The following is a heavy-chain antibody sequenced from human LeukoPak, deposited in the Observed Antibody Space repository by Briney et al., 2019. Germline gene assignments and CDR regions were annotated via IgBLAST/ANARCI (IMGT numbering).Heavy chain of an antibody. D-gene: IGHD2-15*01. CDR3: EKDMYRGDIVVRGAFDI. J-gene: IGHJ3*02. Sequence: PGGSLRLSCAASGFTFSSYAMRWVRQAPGKGLEWVSTISGSGGSAYYADSVKGRFTISRDNSKNTGYLQMNSLRTEDTAVYYCEKDMYRGDIVVRGAFDIWGQGTMVTVSS. CDR1: GFTFSSYA. CDR2: ISGSGGSA. V-gene: IGHV3-23*01.